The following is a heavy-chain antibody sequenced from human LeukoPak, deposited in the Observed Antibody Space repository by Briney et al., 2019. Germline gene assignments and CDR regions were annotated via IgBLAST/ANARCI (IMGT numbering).Heavy chain of an antibody. J-gene: IGHJ5*02. CDR3: ARGAGYCSSTSCWNWFDP. CDR1: GGSFSGYY. D-gene: IGHD2-2*01. V-gene: IGHV4-34*01. Sequence: SETLSLTCAVYGGSFSGYYWSWIRQPPGKGLEWIGEINHSGSTHYNPSLKSRVTISVDTSKNQFSLKLSSVTAADTAVFYCARGAGYCSSTSCWNWFDPWGQGTLVTVSS. CDR2: INHSGST.